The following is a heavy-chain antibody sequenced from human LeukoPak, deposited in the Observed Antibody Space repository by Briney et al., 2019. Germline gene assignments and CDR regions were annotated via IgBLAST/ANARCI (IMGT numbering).Heavy chain of an antibody. CDR1: GFIVSGNY. CDR3: AKEYSGSYYYFDC. V-gene: IGHV3-53*01. D-gene: IGHD1-26*01. CDR2: LYTGGST. J-gene: IGHJ4*02. Sequence: PGGPLRLSCAVSGFIVSGNYMSWVRQAPGKGLEWVSVLYTGGSTYYADSVKGRFTISRDNSKNTLYLQMNSLRAEDTAVYYCAKEYSGSYYYFDCWGQGALVTVSS.